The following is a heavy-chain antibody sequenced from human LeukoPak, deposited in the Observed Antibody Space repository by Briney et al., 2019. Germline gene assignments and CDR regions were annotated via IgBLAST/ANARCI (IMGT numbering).Heavy chain of an antibody. CDR1: GFTFNDFW. V-gene: IGHV3-7*01. D-gene: IGHD6-13*01. Sequence: GGSLRLSCAVSGFTFNDFWMNWVRRSPGKGLEWVASINQNGGETSYVDSVKGRFTISRDNPKNSLYLQMSSLRAEDTAVYYCARDGTAPGLYFDLWGQGTLVTVSS. J-gene: IGHJ4*01. CDR3: ARDGTAPGLYFDL. CDR2: INQNGGET.